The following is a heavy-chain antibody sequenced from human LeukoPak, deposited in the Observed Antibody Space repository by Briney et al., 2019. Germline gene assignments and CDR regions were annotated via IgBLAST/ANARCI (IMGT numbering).Heavy chain of an antibody. J-gene: IGHJ4*02. V-gene: IGHV1-2*02. Sequence: ASVKVSCKASGYTFTGYYMHWVRRAPGQGLEWMGWINPNSGGTNYAQKFQGRVTMTRDTSISTAYMELSRLRSDDTAVYYCARDSAPYYDILTGVDYWGQGTLVTVSS. D-gene: IGHD3-9*01. CDR3: ARDSAPYYDILTGVDY. CDR1: GYTFTGYY. CDR2: INPNSGGT.